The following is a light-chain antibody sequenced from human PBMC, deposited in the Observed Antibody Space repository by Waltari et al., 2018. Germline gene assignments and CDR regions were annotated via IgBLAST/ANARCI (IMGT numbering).Light chain of an antibody. J-gene: IGKJ3*01. V-gene: IGKV1-33*01. CDR1: QDIGND. Sequence: DIQMTQSPSSLSASVGDRVTITCQASQDIGNDLNWYQQKPGKAPKLLIYDASNLEVGVPSRFSGGGSGTDFTFTISSLQPEDIATYYCQQYDNLPPFTFGTGTKVDIK. CDR2: DAS. CDR3: QQYDNLPPFT.